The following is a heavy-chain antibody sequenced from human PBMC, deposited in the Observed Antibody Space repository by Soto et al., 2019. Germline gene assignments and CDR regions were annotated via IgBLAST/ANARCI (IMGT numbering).Heavy chain of an antibody. Sequence: PSETLSLTCAVSGDSVNTHDWWAWFRQPPGKRPEWIGEISHNDLKNYHPFLKTRLSFSISRDRSSLQFSLSLRSVTATDTAVSFCARPTSSGPIADWGQGKMVTVSS. CDR1: GDSVNTHDW. J-gene: IGHJ4*02. CDR2: ISHNDLK. D-gene: IGHD2-15*01. V-gene: IGHV4-4*02. CDR3: ARPTSSGPIAD.